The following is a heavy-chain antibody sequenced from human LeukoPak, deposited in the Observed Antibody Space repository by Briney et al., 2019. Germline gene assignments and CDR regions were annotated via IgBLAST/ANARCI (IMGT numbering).Heavy chain of an antibody. CDR2: IIPILGIA. J-gene: IGHJ4*02. D-gene: IGHD5-12*01. Sequence: VKVSCQASGGTFSSYAISWVRQAPGQGLEWMGRIIPILGIANYAQKFQGRVTITADKSTSTAYMELSSLRSEDTAVYYCARDPFHSGYDWGQGTLVTVSS. CDR3: ARDPFHSGYD. V-gene: IGHV1-69*04. CDR1: GGTFSSYA.